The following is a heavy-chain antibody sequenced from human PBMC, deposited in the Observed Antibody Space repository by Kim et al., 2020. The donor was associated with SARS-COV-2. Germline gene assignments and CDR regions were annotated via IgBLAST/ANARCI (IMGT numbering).Heavy chain of an antibody. Sequence: GGSLRLSCAASGFTFSNAWMSWVRQAPGKGLEWVGRIKSKTDGGTTDYAAPVKGRFTISRDDSKNTLYLQMNSLKTEDTAVYYCTKYCGGDCYHDDAFDIWGQGTMVTVSS. CDR2: IKSKTDGGTT. V-gene: IGHV3-15*01. CDR1: GFTFSNAW. D-gene: IGHD2-21*02. J-gene: IGHJ3*02. CDR3: TKYCGGDCYHDDAFDI.